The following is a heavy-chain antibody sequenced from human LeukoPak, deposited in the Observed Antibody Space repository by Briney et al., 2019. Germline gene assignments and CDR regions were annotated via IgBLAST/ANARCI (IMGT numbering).Heavy chain of an antibody. CDR1: GYTFTGYY. D-gene: IGHD6-13*01. J-gene: IGHJ5*02. CDR2: INPNSGGT. Sequence: ASVKVSCKASGYTFTGYYMHWVRQAPGQGLEWMGWINPNSGGTNYAQKFQGRVTMTRDTSISTAYMELSRLRSDDTAVYYCARVTSWSSWYVSWFDPWGQGTLVTVSS. V-gene: IGHV1-2*02. CDR3: ARVTSWSSWYVSWFDP.